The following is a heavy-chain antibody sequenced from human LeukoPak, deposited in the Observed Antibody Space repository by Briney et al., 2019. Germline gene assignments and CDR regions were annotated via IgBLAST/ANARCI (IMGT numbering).Heavy chain of an antibody. Sequence: GGSLRLSCAASGFTFSNYWMHWVRQAPGKGLVWVSRINSDGSSTRYADSVKGRFTISRDNAKNTLYLQLNSLRAEDTAVYYCGRELDWLPTLDYWGQGTLVTVSS. J-gene: IGHJ4*02. CDR2: INSDGSST. CDR3: GRELDWLPTLDY. V-gene: IGHV3-74*01. D-gene: IGHD3-9*01. CDR1: GFTFSNYW.